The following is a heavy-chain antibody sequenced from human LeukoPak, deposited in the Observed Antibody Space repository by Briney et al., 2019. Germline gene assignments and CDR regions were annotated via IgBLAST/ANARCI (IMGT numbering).Heavy chain of an antibody. V-gene: IGHV3-21*06. CDR2: IDSSGGYM. Sequence: PGESLRLSCAASGFTFSSYSMNWARQAPGKGLEWVSSIDSSGGYMFYADSVKGRFIISRDNAKDSLYLQMNSLRVEDTAVYYCLRGDRRDYWGQGTLVTVSS. CDR1: GFTFSSYS. J-gene: IGHJ4*02. CDR3: LRGDRRDY.